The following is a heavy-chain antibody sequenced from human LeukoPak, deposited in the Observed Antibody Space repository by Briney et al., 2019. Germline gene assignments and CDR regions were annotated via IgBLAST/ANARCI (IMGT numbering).Heavy chain of an antibody. V-gene: IGHV1-24*01. J-gene: IGHJ4*02. CDR1: GYTLTELS. D-gene: IGHD2-2*01. CDR3: ATGVGSRKGYSDFDY. Sequence: GASVKVSCKVSGYTLTELSMHWVRQAPGKGLEWMGGFDPEDGETIYAQKFQGRVTMTEDTSTDTAYMELSSLRSEDTAVYYCATGVGSRKGYSDFDYWGQGTLVTVSS. CDR2: FDPEDGET.